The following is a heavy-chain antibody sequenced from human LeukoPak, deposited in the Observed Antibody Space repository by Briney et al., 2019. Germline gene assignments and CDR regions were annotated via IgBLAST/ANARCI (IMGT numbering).Heavy chain of an antibody. D-gene: IGHD1-26*01. CDR2: IYYSGST. Sequence: SETLSLTCTVSGGSISSSSYYWGWIRQPPGRGLEWIGSIYYSGSTYYNPSLKSRVTISVDTSKNQFSLKLSSVTAADTAVYYCARRRVVGATSFDYWGQGTLVTVSS. V-gene: IGHV4-39*01. CDR3: ARRRVVGATSFDY. CDR1: GGSISSSSYY. J-gene: IGHJ4*02.